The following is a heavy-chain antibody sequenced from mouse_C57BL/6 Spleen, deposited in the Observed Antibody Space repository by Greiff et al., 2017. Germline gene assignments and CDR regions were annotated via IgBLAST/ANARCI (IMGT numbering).Heavy chain of an antibody. CDR3: ARWDYGSSLWYFDV. V-gene: IGHV1-69*01. CDR2: IDPSGSYT. Sequence: VQLQQPGAELVMPGASVKLSCKASGYTFTSYWMHWVKQRPGQGLEWIGEIDPSGSYTNYNQKFKGKSTLTVDKSSSTAYMQLSSLTSEDSAVYYGARWDYGSSLWYFDVWGTGTTVTVSS. D-gene: IGHD1-1*01. CDR1: GYTFTSYW. J-gene: IGHJ1*03.